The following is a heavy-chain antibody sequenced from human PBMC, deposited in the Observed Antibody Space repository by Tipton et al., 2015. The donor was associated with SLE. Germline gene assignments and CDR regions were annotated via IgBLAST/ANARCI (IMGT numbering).Heavy chain of an antibody. CDR2: ISSSSSYI. V-gene: IGHV3-21*04. Sequence: SLRLSCAASGFTFSSYSMNWVRQAPGKGLEWVSSISSSSSYIYYADSVKGRFTISRDNSKNTLYLQMNSLRAEDTAVYYCAKGTLGYSTDGGEWGQGTLFTV. D-gene: IGHD4-17*01. J-gene: IGHJ4*02. CDR1: GFTFSSYS. CDR3: AKGTLGYSTDGGE.